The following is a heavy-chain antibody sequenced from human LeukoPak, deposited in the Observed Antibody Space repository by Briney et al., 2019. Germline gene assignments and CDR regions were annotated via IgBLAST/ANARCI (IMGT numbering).Heavy chain of an antibody. J-gene: IGHJ4*02. CDR2: INPSDDST. V-gene: IGHV1-46*01. CDR3: ARAKHLLGGYSDY. D-gene: IGHD2-2*03. CDR1: GYTFTSYD. Sequence: ASVKVSCKASGYTFTSYDINWVRQAPGQGLEWMGIINPSDDSTRYAQKFQGRVTMTKDTSTNTVYMHLSSLSSDDTAVYYCARAKHLLGGYSDYWGQGTLVTVSS.